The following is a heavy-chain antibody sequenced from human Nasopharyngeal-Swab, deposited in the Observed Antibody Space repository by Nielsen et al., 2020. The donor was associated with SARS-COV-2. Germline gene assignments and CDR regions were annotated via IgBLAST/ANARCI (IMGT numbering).Heavy chain of an antibody. CDR3: AKGLEMATADY. D-gene: IGHD5-24*01. CDR1: GFTFSSYG. Sequence: LTRAASGFTFSSYGMHWVRQAPGKGLEWVAVISYDGSNKYYADSVKGRFTISRDNSKNTLYLQMNSLRAEDTAVYYCAKGLEMATADYWGQGTLVTVSS. J-gene: IGHJ4*02. CDR2: ISYDGSNK. V-gene: IGHV3-30*18.